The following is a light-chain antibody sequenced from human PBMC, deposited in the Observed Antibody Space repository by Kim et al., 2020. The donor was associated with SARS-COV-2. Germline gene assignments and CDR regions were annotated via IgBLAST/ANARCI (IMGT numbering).Light chain of an antibody. J-gene: IGLJ1*01. CDR1: SSDVGSYNL. CDR2: EVS. Sequence: GQSITISCTGTSSDVGSYNLVSWYQQHPGKAPKLMIYEVSKRPSGVSNRFSGFKSGNTASLTISGLQAEDEADYYCCSYAGSSTYVFGTGTKVTVL. V-gene: IGLV2-23*02. CDR3: CSYAGSSTYV.